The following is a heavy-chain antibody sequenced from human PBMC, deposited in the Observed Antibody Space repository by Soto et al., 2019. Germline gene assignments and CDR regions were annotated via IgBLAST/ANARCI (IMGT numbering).Heavy chain of an antibody. Sequence: PSETLSLTCSVSGGSVSSITHYWSWIRQPPGKGLEWIGYIYFTGDTKYNPSLKSRLTISVDTSKNQFSLKLISVTAADTAVYYCARDTAWGDSTGPLHSWGQGTLVTVS. CDR3: ARDTAWGDSTGPLHS. CDR2: IYFTGDT. V-gene: IGHV4-61*01. J-gene: IGHJ4*02. CDR1: GGSVSSITHY. D-gene: IGHD3-22*01.